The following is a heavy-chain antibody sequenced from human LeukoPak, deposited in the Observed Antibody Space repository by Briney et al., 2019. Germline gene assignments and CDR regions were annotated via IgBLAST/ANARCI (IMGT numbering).Heavy chain of an antibody. J-gene: IGHJ3*02. D-gene: IGHD2-21*01. CDR1: GGSFSGYY. CDR2: INHSGST. V-gene: IGHV4-34*01. CDR3: ARYPVVVIANRKAFDI. Sequence: PSETLSLTCAVYGGSFSGYYWSWIRQPPGKGLEWIGEINHSGSTNYNPSLKSRVTISVDTSKNQFSLELSSVTAADPAVYYCARYPVVVIANRKAFDIWGQGTMVTVSS.